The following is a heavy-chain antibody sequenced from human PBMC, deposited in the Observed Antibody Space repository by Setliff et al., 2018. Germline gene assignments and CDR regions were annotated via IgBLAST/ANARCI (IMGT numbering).Heavy chain of an antibody. Sequence: PSETLSLTCTVSGGSISSYYWSWIRQPAGKGLEWIGRIYTSGSTNYNPSLKSRVTMSVDTSKNQSSLKLSSVTAADTAVYYCARAGGGSSFTAYYYYYYMDVWGKGTTVTVSS. CDR3: ARAGGGSSFTAYYYYYYMDV. V-gene: IGHV4-4*07. CDR1: GGSISSYY. J-gene: IGHJ6*03. D-gene: IGHD6-13*01. CDR2: IYTSGST.